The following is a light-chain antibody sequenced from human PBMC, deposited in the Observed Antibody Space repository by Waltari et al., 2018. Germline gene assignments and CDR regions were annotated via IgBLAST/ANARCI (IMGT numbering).Light chain of an antibody. V-gene: IGKV2-28*01. J-gene: IGKJ1*01. CDR1: QSLLHSNGYNY. CDR2: LGS. Sequence: DIVVTQSPLSLPVTPGEPASISCRSSQSLLHSNGYNYLVWYLQKPGQSPQLLIYLGSNRASGVPDRFSGSGSGTDFTLKISRVEAEDVGVYYCMQSLQALWTFGQGTKVEFK. CDR3: MQSLQALWT.